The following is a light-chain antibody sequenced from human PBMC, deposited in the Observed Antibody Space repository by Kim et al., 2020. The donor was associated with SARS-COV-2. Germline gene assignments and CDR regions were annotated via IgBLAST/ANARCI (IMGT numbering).Light chain of an antibody. J-gene: IGKJ1*01. V-gene: IGKV3D-15*01. Sequence: GSPGERATPSCRASQSVSSNLAWYQQKPGQAPRLLIYGASTRATGIPARFSGSGSGTEFTLTISSLQSEDFAVYYCQQYNNWPLTFGQGTKVDIK. CDR2: GAS. CDR1: QSVSSN. CDR3: QQYNNWPLT.